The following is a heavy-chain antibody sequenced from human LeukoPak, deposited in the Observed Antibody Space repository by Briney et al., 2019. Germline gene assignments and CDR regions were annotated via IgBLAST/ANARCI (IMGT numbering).Heavy chain of an antibody. Sequence: PGGSLRLSCAASGFTFSSYTIHWVRQAPGKGLEWVSSISSSSSYIYYADSVKGRFTISRHNAKNSLFLQMDSLRAEDTAVYYCARTGGSQGGNYWGQGTLVTVSS. V-gene: IGHV3-21*04. J-gene: IGHJ4*02. D-gene: IGHD1-26*01. CDR1: GFTFSSYT. CDR2: ISSSSSYI. CDR3: ARTGGSQGGNY.